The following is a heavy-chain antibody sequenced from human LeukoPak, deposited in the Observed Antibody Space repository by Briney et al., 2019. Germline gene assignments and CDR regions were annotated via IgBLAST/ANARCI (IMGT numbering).Heavy chain of an antibody. Sequence: ASVKVSCTASGYTFTSYGISWVRQAPGQGLEWMGWISAYNGNTNYAQKLQGRVTMTTDTSTSTAYMELRSLRSDDTAVYYCARVPLEATMVRGVIPNWFDPWGQGTLVTVSS. D-gene: IGHD3-10*01. CDR3: ARVPLEATMVRGVIPNWFDP. J-gene: IGHJ5*02. CDR1: GYTFTSYG. V-gene: IGHV1-18*04. CDR2: ISAYNGNT.